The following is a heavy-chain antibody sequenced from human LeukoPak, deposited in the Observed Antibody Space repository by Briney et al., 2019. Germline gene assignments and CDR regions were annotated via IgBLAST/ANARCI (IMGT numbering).Heavy chain of an antibody. D-gene: IGHD2-15*01. Sequence: SETLSLTCTVSGYSISSGYYWGWTRQPPGKGLEWIGSIYYSGSTYDNPSLKSRVTISVDTSKNQFSLKLSSVTAADTAVYYCARASCSGGTCYRSRGAFDTWGQGTMVTVSS. V-gene: IGHV4-38-2*02. CDR2: IYYSGST. CDR3: ARASCSGGTCYRSRGAFDT. CDR1: GYSISSGYY. J-gene: IGHJ3*02.